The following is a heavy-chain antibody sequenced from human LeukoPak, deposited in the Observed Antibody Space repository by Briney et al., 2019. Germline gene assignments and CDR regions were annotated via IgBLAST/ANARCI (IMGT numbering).Heavy chain of an antibody. Sequence: SETLSPTCTVSGGSISSSTYYWGWIRQPPGKGLEWIGSIYYSGTTYYNPSLKSRVTISVDTSKNQFSLKLTSVTAADTAVYYCARARYYYYYMDVWGKGTTVTVSS. CDR1: GGSISSSTYY. J-gene: IGHJ6*03. V-gene: IGHV4-39*01. CDR3: ARARYYYYYMDV. CDR2: IYYSGTT.